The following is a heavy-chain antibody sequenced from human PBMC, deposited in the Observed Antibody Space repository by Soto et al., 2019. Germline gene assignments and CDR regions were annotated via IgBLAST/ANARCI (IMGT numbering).Heavy chain of an antibody. CDR1: GDSVTISDYY. V-gene: IGHV4-39*01. J-gene: IGHJ4*02. Sequence: QLQLQESGPGLVKPSETLSLTCTVSGDSVTISDYYWGWLRQPPGKGLEWIGSIHYSGSTYYNPSLKSRVTISGDTSKQQFSLKLTSVTAADAAVYYCAAHDSGGYYAEYWGQGTLVTVSA. CDR2: IHYSGST. D-gene: IGHD3-22*01. CDR3: AAHDSGGYYAEY.